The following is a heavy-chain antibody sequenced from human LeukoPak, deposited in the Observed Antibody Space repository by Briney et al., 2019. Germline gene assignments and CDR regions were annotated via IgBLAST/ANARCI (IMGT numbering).Heavy chain of an antibody. CDR3: ARWDGYSGSPDY. CDR2: INPHSADT. CDR1: GYTFTGFY. V-gene: IGHV1-2*02. Sequence: ASVKVSCKASGYTFTGFYMHWVRQAPGQGLEWMGWINPHSADTGYAQKFLGRVTMTRDMSISTIYLELTRLTSDDTALYYCARWDGYSGSPDYWGQGTLVTVSS. J-gene: IGHJ4*02. D-gene: IGHD6-13*01.